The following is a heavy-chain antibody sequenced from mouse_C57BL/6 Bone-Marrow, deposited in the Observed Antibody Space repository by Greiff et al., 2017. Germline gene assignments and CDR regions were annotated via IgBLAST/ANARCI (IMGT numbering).Heavy chain of an antibody. CDR3: ARGRGLRPYYYAMDY. CDR2: IYPRSGNT. CDR1: GYTFTSYG. J-gene: IGHJ4*01. Sequence: QVQLQQSGAELARPGASVKLSCKASGYTFTSYGISWVKQRTGQGLEWIGEIYPRSGNTYYNEKFKGKATLTADKSSSTAYMELRSLTSEDSAVYFCARGRGLRPYYYAMDYGGQGTSVTVSS. D-gene: IGHD2-4*01. V-gene: IGHV1-81*01.